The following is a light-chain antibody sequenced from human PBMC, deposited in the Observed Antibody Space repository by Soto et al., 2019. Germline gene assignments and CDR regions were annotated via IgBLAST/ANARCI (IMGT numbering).Light chain of an antibody. V-gene: IGKV1-27*01. CDR1: QGIYND. CDR3: QKYNSVPFT. CDR2: AAS. J-gene: IGKJ3*01. Sequence: DIQMTQSPSSLSASVGDRVTITCRASQGIYNDLAWYQQKPGKVPQLLIYAASTLQSGVPSRFSVSVSGTDFTLTISSLQAEDVATYYCQKYNSVPFTCGPGTKVDIK.